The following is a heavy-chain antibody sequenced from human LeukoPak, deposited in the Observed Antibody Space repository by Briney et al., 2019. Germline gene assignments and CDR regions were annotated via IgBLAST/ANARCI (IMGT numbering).Heavy chain of an antibody. D-gene: IGHD3-22*01. CDR2: IYYSGST. CDR1: GGSISSGGYY. Sequence: NPSETLSLTCTVSGGSISSGGYYWSWIRQHPGKGLEWIGYIYYSGSTYYNPSLKSRVTISVDTSKNQFSLKLSSVTAADTAVYYCARASAEYYDSSGYFDYWGQGTLVTVSS. J-gene: IGHJ4*02. CDR3: ARASAEYYDSSGYFDY. V-gene: IGHV4-31*03.